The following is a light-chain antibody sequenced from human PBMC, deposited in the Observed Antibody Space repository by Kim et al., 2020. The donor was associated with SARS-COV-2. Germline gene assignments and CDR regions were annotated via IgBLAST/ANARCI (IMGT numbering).Light chain of an antibody. J-gene: IGKJ2*01. CDR2: GGS. CDR1: EGVSNDD. Sequence: PVERATLAGRASEGVSNDDWAWYLQKPGRAPRVRIYGGSSRATGIPDGFSGSGSGTDFTLTISRLEPEDSAVYYCQQYGTSPMYTFGQGTKLEI. V-gene: IGKV3-20*01. CDR3: QQYGTSPMYT.